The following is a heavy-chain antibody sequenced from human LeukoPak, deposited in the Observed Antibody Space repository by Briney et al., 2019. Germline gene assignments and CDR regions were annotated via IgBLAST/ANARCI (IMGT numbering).Heavy chain of an antibody. Sequence: SETLSLTCTVSGGSISTYYWSWVRQPPGKGLEWIGYIYISGTTNYNPSLKSRVTMSVDTSKNQLSMKLSSVTAADTAVYFCARGSDFGDCWGQGTLVTVSS. CDR1: GGSISTYY. V-gene: IGHV4-59*01. J-gene: IGHJ4*02. CDR3: ARGSDFGDC. D-gene: IGHD4-17*01. CDR2: IYISGTT.